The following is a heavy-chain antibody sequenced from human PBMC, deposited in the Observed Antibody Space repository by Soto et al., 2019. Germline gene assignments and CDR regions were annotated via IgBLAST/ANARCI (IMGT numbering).Heavy chain of an antibody. CDR1: GFTFSSYG. Sequence: GGSLRLSCAASGFTFSSYGMHWVRQAPGKGLEWVAVIWYDGSNKYYADSVKGSFTISRDNSKNTLYLQLYSLRAEDTAVYYCARARCGGDCYSFDPWGQGTLVTVSS. D-gene: IGHD2-21*02. V-gene: IGHV3-33*01. J-gene: IGHJ5*02. CDR3: ARARCGGDCYSFDP. CDR2: IWYDGSNK.